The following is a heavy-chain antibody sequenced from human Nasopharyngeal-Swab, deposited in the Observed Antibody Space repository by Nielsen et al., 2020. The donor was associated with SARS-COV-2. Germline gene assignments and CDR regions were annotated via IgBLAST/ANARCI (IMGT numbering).Heavy chain of an antibody. V-gene: IGHV3-53*01. Sequence: GESLKISCAASGFTVSSNYMSWVRQAPGKGLEWVSVIYSGGSTYYADSVKGRFTISRDNSKNTLYLQMNSLRAEDTAVYCCARGDYFDYWGQGTLVTVSS. CDR2: IYSGGST. J-gene: IGHJ4*02. CDR1: GFTVSSNY. CDR3: ARGDYFDY.